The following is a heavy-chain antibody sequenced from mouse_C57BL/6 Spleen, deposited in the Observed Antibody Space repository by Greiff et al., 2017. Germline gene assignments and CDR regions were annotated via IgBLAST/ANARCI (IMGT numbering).Heavy chain of an antibody. CDR1: GFNIKDDY. J-gene: IGHJ3*01. Sequence: EVQLQQSGAELVRPGASVKLSCTASGFNIKDDYMHWVKQRPEQGLEWIGWIDPEHGDTEYASKFQGKATITADTSSNTAYLQRSSLTSEDTAVYYCTTDYSNLAWFADWGQGTLVTVSA. D-gene: IGHD2-5*01. V-gene: IGHV14-4*01. CDR2: IDPEHGDT. CDR3: TTDYSNLAWFAD.